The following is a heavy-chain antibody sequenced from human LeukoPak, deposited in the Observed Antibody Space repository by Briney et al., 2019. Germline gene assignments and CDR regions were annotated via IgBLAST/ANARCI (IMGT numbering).Heavy chain of an antibody. D-gene: IGHD2-21*01. CDR1: GFTFSSYA. Sequence: GGSLRLSCAASGFTFSSYAMSWVRQAPGRGLEWVSAISGSGGSTYYADSVEGRFTISRDNSKNTLYLQMNSLRAEDTAVYYCAKLLCVVLYYMDVWGKGTTVTVSS. CDR2: ISGSGGST. J-gene: IGHJ6*03. CDR3: AKLLCVVLYYMDV. V-gene: IGHV3-23*01.